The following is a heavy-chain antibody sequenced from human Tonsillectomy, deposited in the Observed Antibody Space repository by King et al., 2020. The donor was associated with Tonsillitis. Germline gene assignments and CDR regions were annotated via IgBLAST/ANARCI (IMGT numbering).Heavy chain of an antibody. CDR2: ISPYNGNT. D-gene: IGHD2-2*01. J-gene: IGHJ6*03. CDR1: GYTFTRYG. V-gene: IGHV1-18*01. CDR3: ARDPRHCSSTSCYGKFYYYYYMDV. Sequence: QLVQSGAEVKKTGASVKVSCKASGYTFTRYGISWVRQAPGQGLEWMGWISPYNGNTNYAQKLQDRVTMTTDTSTSTAYMELRSLRSDDTAVYYCARDPRHCSSTSCYGKFYYYYYMDVLGKGTTVTVSS.